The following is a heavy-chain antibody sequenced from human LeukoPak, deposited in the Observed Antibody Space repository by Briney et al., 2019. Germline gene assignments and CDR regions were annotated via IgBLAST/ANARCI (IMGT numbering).Heavy chain of an antibody. CDR2: IYTNGGA. CDR3: AREPPGY. Sequence: SETLSLTCTVSGGSVTSGNYYWNWIRQPAGKGLEWIGRIYTNGGASYDPSLKSRVTISIDASKNQFSLKLSSVTAADTAVYYCAREPPGYWGQGILVTVSS. CDR1: GGSVTSGNYY. J-gene: IGHJ4*02. V-gene: IGHV4-61*02.